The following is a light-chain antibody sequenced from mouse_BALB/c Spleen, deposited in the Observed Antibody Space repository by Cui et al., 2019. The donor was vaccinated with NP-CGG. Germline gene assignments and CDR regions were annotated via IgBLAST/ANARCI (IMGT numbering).Light chain of an antibody. CDR3: ALWYTNHWV. Sequence: QAVVTQESALTISPGETVTFTCRSSTGAVTTRNYANWVQEKPDHLFTGLIGGTNNRAPGVPARFSGSLIGDKAALTITGAQTEDEAIYFCALWYTNHWVFGGGTKLTVL. CDR2: GTN. J-gene: IGLJ1*01. CDR1: TGAVTTRNY. V-gene: IGLV1*01.